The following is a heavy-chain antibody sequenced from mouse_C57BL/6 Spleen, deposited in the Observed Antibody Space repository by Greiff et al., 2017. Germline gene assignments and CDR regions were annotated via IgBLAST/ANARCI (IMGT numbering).Heavy chain of an antibody. CDR2: IYPGSGST. V-gene: IGHV1-55*01. CDR3: ARYPIYYYGSSFWYFDV. Sequence: QVQLQQPGAELVKPGASVKMSCKASGYTFTSYWITWVKQRPGQGLEWIGDIYPGSGSTNYNEKFKSKATLTVDTSSSTADMQLSILTSEDSAVYYCARYPIYYYGSSFWYFDVWGTGTTVTVSS. J-gene: IGHJ1*03. D-gene: IGHD1-1*01. CDR1: GYTFTSYW.